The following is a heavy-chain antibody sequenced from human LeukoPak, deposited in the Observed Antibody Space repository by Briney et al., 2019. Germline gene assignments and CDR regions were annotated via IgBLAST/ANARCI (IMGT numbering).Heavy chain of an antibody. Sequence: ASVKVSCKASGYTFTGYYMHWVRQAPGQGLEWMGWINAYNGYTNYAQKIQDRVTVTTDTSTSTAYMELRSLRSDDTAVYYCARGRGSSDWYYCDNWGRGTLVTVSS. CDR1: GYTFTGYY. CDR2: INAYNGYT. V-gene: IGHV1-18*04. CDR3: ARGRGSSDWYYCDN. D-gene: IGHD6-19*01. J-gene: IGHJ4*02.